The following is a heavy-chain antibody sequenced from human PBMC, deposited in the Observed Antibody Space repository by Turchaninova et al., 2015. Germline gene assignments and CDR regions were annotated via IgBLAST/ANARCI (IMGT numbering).Heavy chain of an antibody. J-gene: IGHJ2*01. Sequence: QVQLVQSGAEVKKPGASVKVSCKASGYTFTSYAIGWVRQAPGQGLEWMGCISPYNGNTNYAQKLQGRVTLTTDTSASTAYMELRSLISDDTAVYYCARGVYDSNLFWYFDLWGRGTLVTVSS. CDR2: ISPYNGNT. CDR3: ARGVYDSNLFWYFDL. V-gene: IGHV1-18*01. CDR1: GYTFTSYA. D-gene: IGHD3-22*01.